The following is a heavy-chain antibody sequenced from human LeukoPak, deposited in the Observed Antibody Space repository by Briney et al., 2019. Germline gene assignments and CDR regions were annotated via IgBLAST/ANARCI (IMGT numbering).Heavy chain of an antibody. J-gene: IGHJ4*02. CDR3: ARFVYDKNCGGDCYSDY. D-gene: IGHD2-21*02. CDR1: GGTFISYA. V-gene: IGHV1-69*13. Sequence: GASVKVSCKASGGTFISYAISWVRQAPGQGLEWMGGIIPIFGTANYAQKFQGRVTITADESTSTAYMELSSLRSEDTAVYYCARFVYDKNCGGDCYSDYWGQGTLVTVSS. CDR2: IIPIFGTA.